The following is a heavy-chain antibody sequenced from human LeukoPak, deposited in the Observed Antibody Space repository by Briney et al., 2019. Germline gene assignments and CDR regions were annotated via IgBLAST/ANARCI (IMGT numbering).Heavy chain of an antibody. CDR2: IIPYSGGT. D-gene: IGHD2-15*01. CDR1: GYTFTGYY. J-gene: IGHJ4*02. V-gene: IGHV1-2*02. CDR3: ARGPPYCSGGGCYRFDY. Sequence: ASVKVSCKASGYTFTGYYMHWVRQAPGQGLEWMVWIIPYSGGTNYAQNFQGRVTVTRDTSISTAYMELNSLRSDDTAVYFCARGPPYCSGGGCYRFDYWGQGTLVTVSS.